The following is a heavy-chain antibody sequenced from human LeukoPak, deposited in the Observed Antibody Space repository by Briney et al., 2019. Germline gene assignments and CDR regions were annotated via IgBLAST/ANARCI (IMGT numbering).Heavy chain of an antibody. V-gene: IGHV3-20*04. Sequence: AGGSLRLSCAASGFIFEDYGMNWVRQAPGKGLEWVSGINWNGDRTGYADSVRGRFTISRDNAKNSLYLQMNSLRAEDTAVYYCTTKLLYSFDIWGQGTMVTVSS. D-gene: IGHD3-9*01. CDR3: TTKLLYSFDI. J-gene: IGHJ3*02. CDR2: INWNGDRT. CDR1: GFIFEDYG.